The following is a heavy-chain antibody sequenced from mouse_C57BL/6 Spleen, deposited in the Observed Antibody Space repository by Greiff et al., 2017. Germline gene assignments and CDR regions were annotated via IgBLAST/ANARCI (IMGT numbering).Heavy chain of an antibody. D-gene: IGHD3-2*02. Sequence: EVQLQQSGAELVRPGASVKLSCTASGFNIKDYYMHWVKQRPEQGLEWIGRIDPEDGDTEYAPKFQGKATMTADTSSNTAYLQLSSLTSEDTAVYYCTTRSLQATGFAYWGQGTLVTVSA. J-gene: IGHJ3*01. CDR3: TTRSLQATGFAY. CDR2: IDPEDGDT. V-gene: IGHV14-1*01. CDR1: GFNIKDYY.